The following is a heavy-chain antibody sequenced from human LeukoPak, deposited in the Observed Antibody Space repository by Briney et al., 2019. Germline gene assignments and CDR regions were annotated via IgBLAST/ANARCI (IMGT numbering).Heavy chain of an antibody. CDR2: IHSGGNT. Sequence: QPGGSLRLSCAASGFTVSSNYMSWVRQAPGKGLEWVSIIHSGGNTYYADSVKGRFTISRDNAKNSLYLQMNSLRAEDTAVYFCARDLNYDYIWGSYRPDYFDYWGQGTLVTVSS. V-gene: IGHV3-53*01. CDR1: GFTVSSNY. J-gene: IGHJ4*02. D-gene: IGHD3-16*02. CDR3: ARDLNYDYIWGSYRPDYFDY.